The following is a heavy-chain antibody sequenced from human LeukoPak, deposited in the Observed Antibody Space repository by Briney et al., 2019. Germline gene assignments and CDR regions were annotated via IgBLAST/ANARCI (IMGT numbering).Heavy chain of an antibody. CDR3: ARETTTGTTYYYYGMDV. CDR2: IYYSGST. J-gene: IGHJ6*02. V-gene: IGHV4-30-4*01. CDR1: GGSISSGDYY. D-gene: IGHD1-1*01. Sequence: SETLSLTCTVSGGSISSGDYYWSWIRQPPGKGLEWIGYIYYSGSTYYNPSLKSRVTISVDTSKNQFSLKLSSVTAEDTAVYYCARETTTGTTYYYYGMDVWGQGTTVTVSS.